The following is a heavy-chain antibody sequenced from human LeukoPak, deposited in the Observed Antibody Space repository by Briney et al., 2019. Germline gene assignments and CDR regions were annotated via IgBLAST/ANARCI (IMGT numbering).Heavy chain of an antibody. CDR1: GFVFSTYW. CDR3: AREAGHGMDV. J-gene: IGHJ6*02. V-gene: IGHV3-7*01. Sequence: GGSLRLSCAASGFVFSTYWMSWVRQAPGKGLEWVANIKYDGSDIFYADSEKGRFTISRDNTRESLFLQMNSLRAGDTAVYYCAREAGHGMDVWGQGTTVTVSS. CDR2: IKYDGSDI. D-gene: IGHD6-19*01.